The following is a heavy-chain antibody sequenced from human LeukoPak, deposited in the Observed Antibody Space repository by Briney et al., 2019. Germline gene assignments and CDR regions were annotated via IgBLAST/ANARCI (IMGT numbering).Heavy chain of an antibody. Sequence: GASVKVSCKASGYTFTDYDMHWVRQAPGQGPEWTGWINSNNGATNYAQKFQGRVTMTRDTSISTVYMELSSLRSDDTAVYYCARGRDRGASTPFVYWGQGTLVTVSS. J-gene: IGHJ4*02. CDR1: GYTFTDYD. V-gene: IGHV1-2*02. D-gene: IGHD1-26*01. CDR3: ARGRDRGASTPFVY. CDR2: INSNNGAT.